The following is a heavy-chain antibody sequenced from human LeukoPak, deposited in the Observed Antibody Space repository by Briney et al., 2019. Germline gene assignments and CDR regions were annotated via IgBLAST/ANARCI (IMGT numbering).Heavy chain of an antibody. J-gene: IGHJ4*02. CDR3: ARGYCRGGDCYEFDY. Sequence: GASVKVSCKASGYTFTGHYMHWVRQAPGQGLEWMGWINPNSGGTNSAQKFQGRVTMTRDTSISIAYMELSRLRSDDTAVYYCARGYCRGGDCYEFDYWGQGTLVTVSS. CDR2: INPNSGGT. V-gene: IGHV1-2*02. D-gene: IGHD2-15*01. CDR1: GYTFTGHY.